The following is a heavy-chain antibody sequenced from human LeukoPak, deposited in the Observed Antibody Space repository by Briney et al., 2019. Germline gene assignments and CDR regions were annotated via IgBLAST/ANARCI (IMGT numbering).Heavy chain of an antibody. Sequence: GGSLRLSCAASGFTFSSYWMSWVRQAPGKGLEWVANIKQDGSEKYYVDSVKGRFTISRDNAKNSLYLQMNSPRAEDTAVYYCARRYYSDNSGYLYWGQGTLVTVSS. V-gene: IGHV3-7*01. D-gene: IGHD3-22*01. CDR2: IKQDGSEK. CDR1: GFTFSSYW. CDR3: ARRYYSDNSGYLY. J-gene: IGHJ4*02.